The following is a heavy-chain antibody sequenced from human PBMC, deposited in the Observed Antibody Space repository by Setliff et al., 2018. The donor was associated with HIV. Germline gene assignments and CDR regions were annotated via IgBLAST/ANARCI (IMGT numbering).Heavy chain of an antibody. Sequence: SETLSLTCTVSGGSISSSSYYWGWIRQPPGKGLEWIGSIYYSGSIYYNPSLNSRVTISVDTSKNQFSLRLSSVTAADTAVYYCARDISVLRGRDYWGQGTLVTVSS. CDR2: IYYSGSI. D-gene: IGHD3-10*01. CDR3: ARDISVLRGRDY. CDR1: GGSISSSSYY. J-gene: IGHJ4*02. V-gene: IGHV4-39*07.